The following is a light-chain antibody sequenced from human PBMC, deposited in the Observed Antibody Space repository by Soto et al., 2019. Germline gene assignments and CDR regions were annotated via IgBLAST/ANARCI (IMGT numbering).Light chain of an antibody. CDR3: QHYGTSAL. CDR2: GAS. Sequence: EIVLTQSPGTLSLSPGERATLSCRASQSVSSSYLAWYQQKPGQAPRLLIYGASSRATGIPDRFSVSASGTDFTLPSSSLEPEDFAVYYCQHYGTSALFGPGTKVYIK. CDR1: QSVSSSY. J-gene: IGKJ3*01. V-gene: IGKV3-20*01.